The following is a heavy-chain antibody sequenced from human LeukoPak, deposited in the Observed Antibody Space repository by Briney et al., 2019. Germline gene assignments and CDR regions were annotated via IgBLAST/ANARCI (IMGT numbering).Heavy chain of an antibody. Sequence: PGGSLRLSCAASGFTFSGSALHWVRQASGKGLEWVGRIRSTANGYATAYAASVKGRFTISRDDSKNTVYLQMNSLRAEDTAVYYCAKQGRDWLRDYYYYMDVWGKGTTVTISS. CDR1: GFTFSGSA. V-gene: IGHV3-73*01. D-gene: IGHD3-9*01. CDR2: IRSTANGYAT. J-gene: IGHJ6*03. CDR3: AKQGRDWLRDYYYYMDV.